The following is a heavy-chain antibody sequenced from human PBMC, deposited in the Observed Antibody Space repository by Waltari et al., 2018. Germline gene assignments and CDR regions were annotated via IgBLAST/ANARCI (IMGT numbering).Heavy chain of an antibody. Sequence: QVQLVESGGGLVKPGGSLRLSCAASGFIFRDSYMTWIRQAPGKGLEWVSNIGSSGSTKSYADSVRGRFTISRDNAKKSLYLQMNSLRADDTAVYFCARPSGDTNSWYGGDYFDYWGQGTLVTVSS. CDR1: GFIFRDSY. CDR2: IGSSGSTK. CDR3: ARPSGDTNSWYGGDYFDY. D-gene: IGHD6-13*01. V-gene: IGHV3-11*01. J-gene: IGHJ4*02.